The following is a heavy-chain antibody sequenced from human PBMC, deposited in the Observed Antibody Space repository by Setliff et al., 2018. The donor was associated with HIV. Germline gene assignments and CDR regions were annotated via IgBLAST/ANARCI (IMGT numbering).Heavy chain of an antibody. V-gene: IGHV1-45*02. CDR1: GYTSTYRY. CDR3: ASSLYYYDSSGYYPDAFDI. D-gene: IGHD3-22*01. CDR2: ITPFNGNT. J-gene: IGHJ3*02. Sequence: SVKVSCKASGYTSTYRYLHWVRQAPGQALEWMGWITPFNGNTNYAQKFQDRVTITRDRSMSTAYMELSSLRSEDTAMYYCASSLYYYDSSGYYPDAFDIWGQGTMVTVSS.